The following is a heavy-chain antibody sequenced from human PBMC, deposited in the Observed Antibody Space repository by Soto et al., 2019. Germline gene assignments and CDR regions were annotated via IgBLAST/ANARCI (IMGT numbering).Heavy chain of an antibody. D-gene: IGHD2-2*01. V-gene: IGHV1-46*03. CDR2: INPSGGST. CDR1: GYTFTSYY. CDR3: ARDWGYCSSTSCFPDYMDV. J-gene: IGHJ6*03. Sequence: ASVKVSCKASGYTFTSYYMHWVRQAPGQGLEWMGIINPSGGSTSYAQKCQGRVTMTRDTSTSTVYMELSSLRSEDTAVYYCARDWGYCSSTSCFPDYMDVWGKGTTVTVSS.